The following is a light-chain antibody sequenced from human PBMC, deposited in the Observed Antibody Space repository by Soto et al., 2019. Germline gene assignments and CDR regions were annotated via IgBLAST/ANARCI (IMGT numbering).Light chain of an antibody. Sequence: QSALTQPVSVSGSPGQSITISCTGTSSDVGGHNYVSWYQQHPGKVPKLMISEVSKRPSGVSNRFSGSKSGNTASLTISGLQAEDEADYYCSSYTTTYSVVFGGGTKLTVL. CDR2: EVS. V-gene: IGLV2-14*01. CDR1: SSDVGGHNY. CDR3: SSYTTTYSVV. J-gene: IGLJ2*01.